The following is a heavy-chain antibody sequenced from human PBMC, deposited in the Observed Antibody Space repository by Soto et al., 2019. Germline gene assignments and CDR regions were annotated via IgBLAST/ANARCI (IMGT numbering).Heavy chain of an antibody. CDR3: ARGQGGYSYPNWFDP. CDR2: ISYTGNT. D-gene: IGHD5-18*01. J-gene: IGHJ5*02. V-gene: IGHV4-61*08. Sequence: PSETLSLTCAVSGGSISSGGYSWSWIRQPPGKGLEWIGYISYTGNTNYNPSLKSRVTISVDTSKNQFSLKLSSVTAADTAVYYCARGQGGYSYPNWFDPWGQGTLVTVSS. CDR1: GGSISSGGYS.